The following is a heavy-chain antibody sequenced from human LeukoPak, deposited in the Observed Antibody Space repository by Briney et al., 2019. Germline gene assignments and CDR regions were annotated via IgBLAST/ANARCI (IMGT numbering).Heavy chain of an antibody. D-gene: IGHD3-22*01. CDR3: ARTVVVVDGRYYFDY. CDR2: ISSSSSYT. V-gene: IGHV3-11*06. Sequence: GGSLRLSGAASGFTFSDYYMSWLRQAPGKRLEWVSYISSSSSYTNYADSVKGRFTISRDNAKNSLYLQMNSLSAEDTAVYYCARTVVVVDGRYYFDYWGQGTLVTVSS. CDR1: GFTFSDYY. J-gene: IGHJ4*02.